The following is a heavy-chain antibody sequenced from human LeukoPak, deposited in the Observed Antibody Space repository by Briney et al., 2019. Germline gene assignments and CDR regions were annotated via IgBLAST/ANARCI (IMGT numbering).Heavy chain of an antibody. D-gene: IGHD1-26*01. V-gene: IGHV3-66*02. Sequence: GGSLRLSCAASGFTVSNDYMTWVRQAPGEWPECVSVIYSGGGTYYTDSVRGRFTISRDNSDNTLYLQMNSLRPEDTAVYYCARDFWVHGRYYGALGQGSLVTVSP. CDR1: GFTVSNDY. J-gene: IGHJ5*02. CDR2: IYSGGGT. CDR3: ARDFWVHGRYYGA.